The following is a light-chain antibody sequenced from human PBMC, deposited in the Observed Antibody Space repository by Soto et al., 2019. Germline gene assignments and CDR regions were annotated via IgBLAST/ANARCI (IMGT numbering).Light chain of an antibody. CDR2: DNY. CDR3: AAWDDSLHAGV. CDR1: NSNIGSNS. V-gene: IGLV1-44*01. J-gene: IGLJ3*02. Sequence: QSVLTQPPSASGTPGQRVTISCSGSNSNIGSNSVAWYQQLPGTAPKLLMYDNYQRPSGVPDRFSGSKSDTSHSLAISGLHSEDEADYYCAAWDDSLHAGVFGGGTKLTVL.